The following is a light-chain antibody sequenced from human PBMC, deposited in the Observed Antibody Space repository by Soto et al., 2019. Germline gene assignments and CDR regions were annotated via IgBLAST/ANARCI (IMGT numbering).Light chain of an antibody. V-gene: IGLV1-40*01. CDR2: GNT. Sequence: QSVLTQPPSVSGAPGQRVTISCTGSSSNIGAGYDVHWYHQLPGTAPKLLIFGNTNRPSGVPDRFSGSKSGTSASLAINGLQADDEANYYCLSYDSTLSASISGGGTKLTVL. J-gene: IGLJ2*01. CDR3: LSYDSTLSASI. CDR1: SSNIGAGYD.